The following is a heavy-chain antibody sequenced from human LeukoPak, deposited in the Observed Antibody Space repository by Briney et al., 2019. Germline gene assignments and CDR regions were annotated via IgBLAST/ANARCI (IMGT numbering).Heavy chain of an antibody. CDR3: ARVGPEYCFDGISSTNCPYSYYYMDV. CDR1: GYTFTSYA. V-gene: IGHV1-18*01. CDR2: ISAYKSNT. J-gene: IGHJ6*03. D-gene: IGHD2-2*01. Sequence: ASVKVSCKASGYTFTSYAISWVRQAPGQRLEWMGWISAYKSNTNYAQRLQGRVTMTTDTSTNTAYMELRSLRSDDTAVYYCARVGPEYCFDGISSTNCPYSYYYMDVWGKGTTVTVSS.